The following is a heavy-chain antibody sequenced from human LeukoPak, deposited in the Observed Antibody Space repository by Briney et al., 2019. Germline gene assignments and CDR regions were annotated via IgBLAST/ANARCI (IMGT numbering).Heavy chain of an antibody. D-gene: IGHD2-15*01. CDR2: ISSSSSYI. Sequence: PGGSLRLSCAASGFTFSSYSMNWVRQAPGKGLEWVSSISSSSSYIYYADSVKGRFTISRDNAKNSLYLQMNSLRAEDTTVYYCARVRVVVAPYYYYGMDVWGQGTTVTASS. CDR1: GFTFSSYS. V-gene: IGHV3-21*01. CDR3: ARVRVVVAPYYYYGMDV. J-gene: IGHJ6*02.